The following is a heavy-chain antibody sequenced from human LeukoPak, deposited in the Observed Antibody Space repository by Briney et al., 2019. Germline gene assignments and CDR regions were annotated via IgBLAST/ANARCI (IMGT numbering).Heavy chain of an antibody. Sequence: SVKVSCKASGGTFSSYAISWVRQAPGQGLEWMGRIIPIFGTANYAQKFQGRVTITTDESTSTAYMELSGLRSEDTAVYYCARGYGEHNWYFDLWGRGTLVTVSS. CDR1: GGTFSSYA. D-gene: IGHD4-17*01. J-gene: IGHJ2*01. CDR3: ARGYGEHNWYFDL. CDR2: IIPIFGTA. V-gene: IGHV1-69*05.